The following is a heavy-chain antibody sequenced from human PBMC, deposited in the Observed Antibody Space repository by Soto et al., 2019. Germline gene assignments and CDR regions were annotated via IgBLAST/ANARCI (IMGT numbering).Heavy chain of an antibody. CDR1: GGSFSGYY. CDR2: INHSGST. J-gene: IGHJ6*03. CDR3: ARTPEVDTAMAIYYYYYMDV. V-gene: IGHV4-34*01. Sequence: PSETLSLTCAVYGGSFSGYYCSWIRQPPGKGLEWIGEINHSGSTNYNPSLKSRVTISVDTSKNQFSLKLSSVTAADTAVYYCARTPEVDTAMAIYYYYYMDVWGKGTTVTVSS. D-gene: IGHD5-18*01.